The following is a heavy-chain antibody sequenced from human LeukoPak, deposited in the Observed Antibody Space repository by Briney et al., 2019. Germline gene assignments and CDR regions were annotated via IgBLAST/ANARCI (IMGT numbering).Heavy chain of an antibody. CDR2: IYYVGST. CDR1: GASISSYY. V-gene: IGHV4-59*01. D-gene: IGHD3-3*01. Sequence: SETLSLTCTVSGASISSYYWNWIRQSPGKRLEWIGFIYYVGSTPYSPSLNSRVTLSVDTSKNQISLRLSSVSAADTAIYYCARRNYDFWSDYGLDVWGQGTPVTVSS. J-gene: IGHJ6*02. CDR3: ARRNYDFWSDYGLDV.